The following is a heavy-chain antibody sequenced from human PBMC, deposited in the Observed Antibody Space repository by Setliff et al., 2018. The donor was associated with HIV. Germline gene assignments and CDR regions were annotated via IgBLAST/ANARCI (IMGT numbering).Heavy chain of an antibody. V-gene: IGHV3-72*01. CDR2: TRNKANSYTT. CDR3: ASALVGALREDY. CDR1: GFTLSGPW. J-gene: IGHJ4*02. D-gene: IGHD1-26*01. Sequence: GGSLRLSCEASGFTLSGPWLDWVRQAPGKGLEWVGRTRNKANSYTTEYAASVKGRFTISRDDSKNSLYLQMNSLKTEDTAVYYCASALVGALREDYWGQGTLVTVSS.